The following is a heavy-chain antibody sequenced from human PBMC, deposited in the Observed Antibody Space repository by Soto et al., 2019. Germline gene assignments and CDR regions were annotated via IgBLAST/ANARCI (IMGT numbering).Heavy chain of an antibody. D-gene: IGHD2-8*01. Sequence: PVGSLRLSCVVSDFSLSGFYMSWVRQAPGKGLEWLSFISMSGSYKTYAASVEGRFTISRDNVKNILYLQMDSLRVEDTAVYYCASRGHCSNGQCHPFDYWGQGTQVTVSS. CDR2: ISMSGSYK. CDR1: DFSLSGFY. J-gene: IGHJ4*02. V-gene: IGHV3-11*06. CDR3: ASRGHCSNGQCHPFDY.